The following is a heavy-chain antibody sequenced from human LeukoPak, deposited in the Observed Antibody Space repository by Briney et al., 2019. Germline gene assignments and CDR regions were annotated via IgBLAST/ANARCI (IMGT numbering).Heavy chain of an antibody. Sequence: SETLSLTCTVSGGSISSSSYYWSWIRQPPGKGLEWIGYIYYSGSTNYNPSLKSRVTISVDTSKNQFSLKLSSVTAADTAVYYCARGGAYDYVWGSYLNWFDPWGQGTLVTVSS. J-gene: IGHJ5*02. CDR3: ARGGAYDYVWGSYLNWFDP. D-gene: IGHD3-16*01. CDR1: GGSISSSSYY. CDR2: IYYSGST. V-gene: IGHV4-61*01.